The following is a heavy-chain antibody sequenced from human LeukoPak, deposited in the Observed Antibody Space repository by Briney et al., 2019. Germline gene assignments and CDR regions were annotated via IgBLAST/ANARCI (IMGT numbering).Heavy chain of an antibody. J-gene: IGHJ6*03. Sequence: SETLSLTCAVYGGSFSGYYWSWIRQPPGKGLEWIGEINHSGSTNYNPSLKSRVTISVDTSKNQFSLKLSSVTAADTAVYYCARELRTGGSYYYYYYYMDVWGKGTTVTISS. V-gene: IGHV4-34*01. CDR2: INHSGST. CDR1: GGSFSGYY. D-gene: IGHD1-26*01. CDR3: ARELRTGGSYYYYYYYMDV.